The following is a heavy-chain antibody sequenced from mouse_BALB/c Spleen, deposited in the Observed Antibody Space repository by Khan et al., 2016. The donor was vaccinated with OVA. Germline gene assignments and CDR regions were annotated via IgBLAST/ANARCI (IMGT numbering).Heavy chain of an antibody. CDR2: INTYTGEP. Sequence: QIQLVQSGPELKKPGETVKISCKASGYTFTNYGFNWVKQAPGKGLKWMGWINTYTGEPTYADDFKGRFAISLETSASTAHLQINNLTNADTATFLDARSQLLYYARDYWGQGTTVTVSS. J-gene: IGHJ4*01. V-gene: IGHV9-3-1*01. CDR1: GYTFTNYG. D-gene: IGHD4-1*02. CDR3: ARSQLLYYARDY.